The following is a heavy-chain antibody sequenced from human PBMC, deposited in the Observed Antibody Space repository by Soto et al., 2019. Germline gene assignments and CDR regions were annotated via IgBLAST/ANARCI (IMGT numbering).Heavy chain of an antibody. CDR3: ARDSQGYCSSTSCYRNYYYYYGMDV. CDR1: GFTFSSYS. D-gene: IGHD2-2*02. V-gene: IGHV3-21*01. Sequence: RGSLRLSCAASGFTFSSYSMNWVRQAPGKGLEWVSSISSSSSYIYYADSVKGRFTISRDNAKNSLYLQMNSLRAEDTVVYYCARDSQGYCSSTSCYRNYYYYYGMDVWGQGTTVTVSS. J-gene: IGHJ6*02. CDR2: ISSSSSYI.